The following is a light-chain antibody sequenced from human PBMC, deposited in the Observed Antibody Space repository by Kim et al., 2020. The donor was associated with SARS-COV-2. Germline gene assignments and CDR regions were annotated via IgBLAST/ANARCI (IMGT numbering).Light chain of an antibody. CDR1: SSNIGAGYD. CDR3: QSYDSSLSGSGV. CDR2: GNS. V-gene: IGLV1-40*01. J-gene: IGLJ1*01. Sequence: VTICCTGSSSNIGAGYDVHWYQQLPGTAPKLLIYGNSNRPSGVPDRFSGSKSGTSASLAITGLQAEDEADYYCQSYDSSLSGSGVFGTGTKVTVL.